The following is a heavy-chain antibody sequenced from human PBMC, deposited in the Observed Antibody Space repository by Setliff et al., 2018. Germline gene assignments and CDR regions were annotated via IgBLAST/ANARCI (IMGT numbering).Heavy chain of an antibody. CDR2: ISPANGNT. J-gene: IGHJ3*02. D-gene: IGHD3-22*01. Sequence: ASVKVSCKASGYNFISYGISWVRQAPGQGLEWMGWISPANGNTNYIQRFQDRVTMTIDTSTSTIYMELRSLRAEDTALYYCVRAHRYYSDRSGYYYDQGRSAFDIWGQGTMVTVSS. CDR3: VRAHRYYSDRSGYYYDQGRSAFDI. CDR1: GYNFISYG. V-gene: IGHV1-18*01.